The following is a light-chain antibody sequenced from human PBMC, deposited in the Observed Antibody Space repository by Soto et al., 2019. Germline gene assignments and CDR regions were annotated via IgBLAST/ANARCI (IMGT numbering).Light chain of an antibody. CDR1: QSVDSTY. CDR3: QQYGTSPPLYT. V-gene: IGKV3-20*01. Sequence: EIVLTQSPGTLSLSPGERATLSCRASQSVDSTYLAWYQQKPGQAPRLLIYATSSRAAGVPDSFSGSGSGTDFTLTISRLEPEDFAVYYCQQYGTSPPLYTFGQGTKLDIK. CDR2: ATS. J-gene: IGKJ2*01.